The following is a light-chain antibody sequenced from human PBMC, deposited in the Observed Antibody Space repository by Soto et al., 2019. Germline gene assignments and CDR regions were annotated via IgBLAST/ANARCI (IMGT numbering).Light chain of an antibody. V-gene: IGKV3-20*01. CDR2: GAS. CDR3: QQYGSSPFT. Sequence: ENVLTQSPGTLSLSPGERATLSCRASRSVSSNYLAWYQQKPGQAPRLFMYGASSRATGIPDRFTGSGSGTDFTLTINRLEPEDFAVYYCQQYGSSPFTFGHGTKVDIK. CDR1: RSVSSNY. J-gene: IGKJ3*01.